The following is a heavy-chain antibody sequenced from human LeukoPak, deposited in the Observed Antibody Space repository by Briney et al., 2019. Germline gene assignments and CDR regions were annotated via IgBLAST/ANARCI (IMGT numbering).Heavy chain of an antibody. CDR3: VRDRGALQYFDF. V-gene: IGHV3-33*01. CDR1: GFTFRNHG. CDR2: IWYDGSNK. D-gene: IGHD5-24*01. Sequence: GGSLRLSCAASGFTFRNHGMHWVRQAPAKGLEWVAIIWYDGSNKYYADSVKGRFTISRDNSKNTLYLQMNSLRAEDTAVYYCVRDRGALQYFDFWGQGTLVTVSS. J-gene: IGHJ4*02.